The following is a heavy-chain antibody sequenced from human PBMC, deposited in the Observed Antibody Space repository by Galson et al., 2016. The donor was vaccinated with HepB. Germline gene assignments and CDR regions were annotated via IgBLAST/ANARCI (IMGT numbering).Heavy chain of an antibody. J-gene: IGHJ4*02. D-gene: IGHD6-19*01. CDR2: IWYDGNNK. Sequence: LEWVALIWYDGNNKYYADSVKGRFTISRGNSKNTLYLQMNSLRAEDTAVYYCARERPDIAVAAFDYWGQGTLVTVSS. V-gene: IGHV3-33*01. CDR3: ARERPDIAVAAFDY.